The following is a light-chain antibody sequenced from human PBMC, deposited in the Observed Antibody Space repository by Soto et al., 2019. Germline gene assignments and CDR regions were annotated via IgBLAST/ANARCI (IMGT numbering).Light chain of an antibody. V-gene: IGLV1-40*01. CDR2: GNT. J-gene: IGLJ2*01. Sequence: QSVLTQPPSVSGAPGQTITISCTGSSSNIGSIYDVHWFQKLPGSAPKLLIYGNTNRPSGVPDRFSGSKSGTSASLAISGLQTEDEADYYCQCYDSSLSGSLFGGGTKLTVL. CDR1: SSNIGSIYD. CDR3: QCYDSSLSGSL.